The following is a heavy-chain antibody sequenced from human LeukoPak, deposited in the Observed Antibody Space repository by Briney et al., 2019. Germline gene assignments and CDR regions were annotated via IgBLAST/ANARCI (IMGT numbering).Heavy chain of an antibody. CDR3: ARGQQSGSFYYYGMDV. CDR2: IKKDGSEK. D-gene: IGHD1-26*01. V-gene: IGHV3-7*02. Sequence: GGSLRLSCAASGFIFSNYWMTWVRQGPGKGLEWVANIKKDGSEKYYVDSVKGRFTISRDNAKNTPYLQMNSLRAEDTAVYYCARGQQSGSFYYYGMDVWGQGTTVTVSS. CDR1: GFIFSNYW. J-gene: IGHJ6*02.